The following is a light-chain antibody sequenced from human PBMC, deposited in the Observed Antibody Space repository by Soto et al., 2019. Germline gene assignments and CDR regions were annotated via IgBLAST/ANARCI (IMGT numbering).Light chain of an antibody. CDR1: SSDVGGYNY. CDR2: YVS. Sequence: QSALTQPASVSGSPGQSITICCTGTSSDVGGYNYVSWYQQHPGKAPKLMIYYVSNRPSGVSNRFSGSKSGNTASLTISGLQAEDEADYYCSSYTSSSTVVFGGGTKLTVL. CDR3: SSYTSSSTVV. J-gene: IGLJ2*01. V-gene: IGLV2-14*03.